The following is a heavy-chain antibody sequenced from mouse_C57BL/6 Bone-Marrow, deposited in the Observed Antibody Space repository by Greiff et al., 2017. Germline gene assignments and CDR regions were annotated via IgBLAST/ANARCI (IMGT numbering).Heavy chain of an antibody. CDR1: GYTFTSYW. J-gene: IGHJ4*01. V-gene: IGHV1-55*01. CDR2: IYPGSGST. Sequence: QVQLQQSGAELVKPGASVKMSCKASGYTFTSYWITWVKQRPGQGLEWIGDIYPGSGSTNYNEKFKSKATLTVDTSSSTAYMQLSSLTSEDSAVYYCARDSSGYRDYAMDYWGQGTSVTVSA. D-gene: IGHD3-2*02. CDR3: ARDSSGYRDYAMDY.